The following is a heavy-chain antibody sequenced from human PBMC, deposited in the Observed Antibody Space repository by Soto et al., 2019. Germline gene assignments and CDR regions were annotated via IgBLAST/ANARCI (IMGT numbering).Heavy chain of an antibody. Sequence: SETLSLTCTVSGGSISSYYWSWIRQPPGKGLEWIGYIYYSGSTNYNPSLKSRVTISVDTSKNQFSLKPSSVTAADTAVYYCARLNPAGDYFDYWGQGTLVTVSS. CDR3: ARLNPAGDYFDY. CDR2: IYYSGST. CDR1: GGSISSYY. J-gene: IGHJ4*02. D-gene: IGHD3-10*01. V-gene: IGHV4-59*08.